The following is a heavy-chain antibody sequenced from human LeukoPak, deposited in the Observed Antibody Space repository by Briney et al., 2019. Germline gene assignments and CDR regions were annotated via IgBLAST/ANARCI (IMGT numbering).Heavy chain of an antibody. V-gene: IGHV3-21*01. Sequence: MAGGSLRLFCVAYGFIFSTYTMTWVRHAPGKWLEWVSSISDTSSDICYTDLAKGRFTISRDNAKKSLFQQLSRLRTEDTAVYYGTRAHVPITILGVGHYGDYLGQGSLVTVSS. CDR3: TRAHVPITILGVGHYGDY. J-gene: IGHJ4*02. CDR1: GFIFSTYT. CDR2: ISDTSSDI. D-gene: IGHD3-3*01.